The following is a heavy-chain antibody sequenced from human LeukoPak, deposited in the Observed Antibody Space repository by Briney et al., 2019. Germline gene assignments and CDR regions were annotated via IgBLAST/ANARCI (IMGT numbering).Heavy chain of an antibody. CDR1: GFTFDDYA. J-gene: IGHJ5*02. V-gene: IGHV3-23*01. Sequence: GGSLRLSCAASGFTFDDYAMSWVRQAPGKGLEGVAAISGSGCSTYYADAGKGRFTISRDNSKNPLYLQMNSLRAEDTAVYYCAKVPAPAYCSGGSCAFSRTPNWFDPWGQGTLVTVSS. CDR2: ISGSGCST. CDR3: AKVPAPAYCSGGSCAFSRTPNWFDP. D-gene: IGHD2-15*01.